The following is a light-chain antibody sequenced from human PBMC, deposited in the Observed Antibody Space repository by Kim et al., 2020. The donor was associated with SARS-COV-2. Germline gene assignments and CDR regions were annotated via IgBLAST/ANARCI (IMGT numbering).Light chain of an antibody. Sequence: ASVGDRVPITCRASQGISNYLAWYQHKPGKVPKLLIYAASTLQSGVPSRFSGSGSGTDFTLTISSLQPEDVATYYCQKYNSAPRTFGQGTKVDIK. CDR2: AAS. J-gene: IGKJ1*01. V-gene: IGKV1-27*01. CDR1: QGISNY. CDR3: QKYNSAPRT.